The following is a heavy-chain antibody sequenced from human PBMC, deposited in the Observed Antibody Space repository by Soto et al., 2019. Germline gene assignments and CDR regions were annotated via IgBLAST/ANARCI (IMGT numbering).Heavy chain of an antibody. V-gene: IGHV4-31*03. J-gene: IGHJ4*02. D-gene: IGHD6-6*01. CDR2: IYYSGST. CDR1: GGSISSGGYY. Sequence: SETLSLTCTVSGGSISSGGYYWSWIRQHPGKGLEWIGYIYYSGSTYYNPSLKSRVTISVDTSKNQFSLKLSSVTAADTAVYYCARYSSSSVFDYWGQGTLVTVSS. CDR3: ARYSSSSVFDY.